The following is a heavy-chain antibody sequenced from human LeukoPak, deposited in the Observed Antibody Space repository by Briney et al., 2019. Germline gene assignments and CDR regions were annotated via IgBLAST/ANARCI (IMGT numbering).Heavy chain of an antibody. CDR3: ARKMSVVTARYYYYYGMDV. J-gene: IGHJ6*02. D-gene: IGHD2-21*02. V-gene: IGHV4-59*01. CDR1: GGSISSYY. CDR2: IYYSGST. Sequence: PSETLSLTCTVSGGSISSYYWSWIRQPPGTGLEWIGYIYYSGSTNYNPSLKSRVTISVDTSKNQFSLKLSSVTAADTAVYYCARKMSVVTARYYYYYGMDVWGQGTTVTVSS.